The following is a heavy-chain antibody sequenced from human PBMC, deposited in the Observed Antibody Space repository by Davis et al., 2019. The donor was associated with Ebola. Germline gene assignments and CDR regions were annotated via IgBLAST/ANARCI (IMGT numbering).Heavy chain of an antibody. Sequence: GESLKISCAASGFTFSSYWMSWVRQAPGKGLEWVANIKQDGSEKYYVDSVKGRFTISRDNAKNSLYLQMNSLRAEDTAVYYCARDHFYGDEIIYYYYGMDVWGQGTTVTVSS. J-gene: IGHJ6*02. V-gene: IGHV3-7*03. CDR1: GFTFSSYW. CDR3: ARDHFYGDEIIYYYYGMDV. CDR2: IKQDGSEK. D-gene: IGHD4-17*01.